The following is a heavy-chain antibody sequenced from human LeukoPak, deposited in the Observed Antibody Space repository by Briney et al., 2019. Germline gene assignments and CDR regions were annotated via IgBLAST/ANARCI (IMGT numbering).Heavy chain of an antibody. J-gene: IGHJ4*02. V-gene: IGHV3-30*04. CDR1: GFTFSSYA. D-gene: IGHD6-13*01. CDR3: ARTQPGIAAAGTSDY. CDR2: ISYDGSNK. Sequence: GRSLRLSCAASGFTFSSYAMHWVRQAPGKGLEWVAVISYDGSNKYYADSVKGRFTISRDNSKNSLYLQMNSLRAEDTAVYYCARTQPGIAAAGTSDYWGQGTLVTVSS.